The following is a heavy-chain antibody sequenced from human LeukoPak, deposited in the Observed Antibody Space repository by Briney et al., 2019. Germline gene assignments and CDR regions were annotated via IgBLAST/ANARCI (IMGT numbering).Heavy chain of an antibody. CDR2: ITSSNAPT. J-gene: IGHJ4*02. D-gene: IGHD2-21*02. CDR1: GFTFSSYA. V-gene: IGHV3-23*01. Sequence: PGGSLRLSCAASGFTFSSYAMTWVRQAPGKGLEWVSTITSSNAPTNYADSAKGRFTISRDNSRNTLCLQMNSLRAEDTAIYYCAKSCGGDCYYCDYWGQGTLVTVSS. CDR3: AKSCGGDCYYCDY.